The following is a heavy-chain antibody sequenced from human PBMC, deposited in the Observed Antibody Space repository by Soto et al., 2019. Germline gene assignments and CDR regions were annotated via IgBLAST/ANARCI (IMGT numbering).Heavy chain of an antibody. CDR2: IYYSGST. D-gene: IGHD3-22*01. CDR3: ARVTRDYYDSSGYYYHPPYYFDY. V-gene: IGHV4-30-4*01. CDR1: GGSISSGDYY. Sequence: SETLSLTCTVSGGSISSGDYYWSWIRQPPGKGLEWIGCIYYSGSTYYNPSLKSRVTISVDTSKNQFSLKLSSVTAADTAVYYCARVTRDYYDSSGYYYHPPYYFDYWGQGTLVTVSS. J-gene: IGHJ4*02.